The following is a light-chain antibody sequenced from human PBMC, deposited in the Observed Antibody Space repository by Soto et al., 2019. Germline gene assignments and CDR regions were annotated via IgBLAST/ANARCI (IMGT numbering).Light chain of an antibody. Sequence: EIVLTQSPGTLSLSPGERATLSCRASESVSTFLAWYRQKPGQAPRLLIYDASNRATGIPSRFSGSGSGTDFTLTISSLEPEDFAVYYCLQRSTWPWTFGQGTKVDIK. V-gene: IGKV3-11*01. CDR1: ESVSTF. CDR3: LQRSTWPWT. CDR2: DAS. J-gene: IGKJ1*01.